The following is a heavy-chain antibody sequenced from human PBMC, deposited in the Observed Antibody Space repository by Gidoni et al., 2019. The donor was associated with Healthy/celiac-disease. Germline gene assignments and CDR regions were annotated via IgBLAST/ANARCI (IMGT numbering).Heavy chain of an antibody. V-gene: IGHV4-59*01. D-gene: IGHD3-9*01. CDR2: IYYSGST. CDR1: GCSISSYY. CDR3: ARDHYDILTGEHCFDY. Sequence: QVQLQVSGPGLVKPSETLSLTCTVSGCSISSYYWCWIRQPPGKGLEWIGYIYYSGSTNYNPSLKSRVTISVDTSKNQFSLKLSSVTAADTAVYYCARDHYDILTGEHCFDYWGQGTLVTVSS. J-gene: IGHJ4*02.